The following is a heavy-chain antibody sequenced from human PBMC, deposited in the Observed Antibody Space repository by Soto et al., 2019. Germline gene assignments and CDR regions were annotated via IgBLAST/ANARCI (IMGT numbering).Heavy chain of an antibody. Sequence: QVTLKESGPVLVKPTETLTLTCTVSGFSLSNARVGVSWIRQPPGKALEWLADMFSNGEKSYNTSLKTRLTMSRDTSRVVLNRTNMDPADTATYYCARMRVELRSYYSYGMDVWGQGTTVTVSS. CDR2: MFSNGEK. J-gene: IGHJ6*02. D-gene: IGHD1-7*01. V-gene: IGHV2-26*01. CDR3: ARMRVELRSYYSYGMDV. CDR1: GFSLSNARVG.